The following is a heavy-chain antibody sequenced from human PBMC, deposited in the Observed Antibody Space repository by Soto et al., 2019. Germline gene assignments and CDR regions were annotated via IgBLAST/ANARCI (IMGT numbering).Heavy chain of an antibody. CDR3: ARGRDGSNYYFDY. D-gene: IGHD3-10*01. CDR1: GGTFSDSV. CDR2: IVPIFGKA. Sequence: QVQLVQSGPEVKKPGSSVKVSCKASGGTFSDSVTSWVRQAPGQGLEWMGGIVPIFGKANLAEKFQDRVTINADDSTITDYMKLTSLRSEDTAVYYCARGRDGSNYYFDYCGHGTLVAVAS. J-gene: IGHJ4*01. V-gene: IGHV1-69*01.